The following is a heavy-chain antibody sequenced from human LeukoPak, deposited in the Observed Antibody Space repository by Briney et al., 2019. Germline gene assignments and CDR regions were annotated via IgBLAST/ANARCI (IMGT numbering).Heavy chain of an antibody. D-gene: IGHD3-9*01. V-gene: IGHV1-69*06. CDR3: AREDDILTGYYL. CDR1: GGTFSSYA. Sequence: SVKVSCKASGGTFSSYAISWVRQAPGQGLEWMGGIIPIFGTANYAQKFQGRVTITADKSTSTAYMELSSLRSEDTAVYYCAREDDILTGYYLWGQGTLVTVSS. J-gene: IGHJ4*02. CDR2: IIPIFGTA.